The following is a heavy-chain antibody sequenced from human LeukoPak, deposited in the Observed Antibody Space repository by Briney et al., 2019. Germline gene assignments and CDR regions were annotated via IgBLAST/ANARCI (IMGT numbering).Heavy chain of an antibody. CDR1: GGSFSGYY. CDR3: ARGPGMIRVKLPDV. CDR2: INHSGST. J-gene: IGHJ6*04. V-gene: IGHV4-34*01. Sequence: SETLSLTCAVYGGSFSGYYWSWIRQPPGKGLEWIGEINHSGSTNYNPSLKSRVTISVDTSKDQFSLKLSSVTAADTAVYYCARGPGMIRVKLPDVWGKGTTVTVSS. D-gene: IGHD3-22*01.